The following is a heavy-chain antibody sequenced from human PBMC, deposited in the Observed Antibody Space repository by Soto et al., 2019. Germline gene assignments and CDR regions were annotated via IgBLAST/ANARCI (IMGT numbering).Heavy chain of an antibody. CDR2: INHSGST. CDR1: GGYFSGYC. J-gene: IGHJ6*02. D-gene: IGHD5-18*01. CDR3: ARGPSSGYSYGFGMDV. V-gene: IGHV4-34*01. Sequence: SETMCLTCAVDGGYFSGYCWSWIRQQPGKGLEWIGEINHSGSTNYNPSLKSRVTISVDTSKNQFSLKLSSVTAADTAVYYCARGPSSGYSYGFGMDVWGQGTTVTVS.